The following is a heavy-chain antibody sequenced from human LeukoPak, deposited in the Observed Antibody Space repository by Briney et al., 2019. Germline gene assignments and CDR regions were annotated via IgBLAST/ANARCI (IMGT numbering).Heavy chain of an antibody. CDR2: IYYSGST. CDR3: ARTTEDCSSTSCYQYWFDP. V-gene: IGHV4-59*01. D-gene: IGHD2-2*01. Sequence: SETLSLTCTVSGGSISSYYWSWIRQPPGKGLEWIGYIYYSGSTNYNPSLKSRVTISVHTSKNQISLKVRSVTAADTAVYYCARTTEDCSSTSCYQYWFDPWGQGTLVTVSS. J-gene: IGHJ5*02. CDR1: GGSISSYY.